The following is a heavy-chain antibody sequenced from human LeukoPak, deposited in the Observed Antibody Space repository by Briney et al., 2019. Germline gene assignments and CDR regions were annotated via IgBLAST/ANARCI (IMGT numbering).Heavy chain of an antibody. CDR3: ASNSFDYYGSGSYSVDY. D-gene: IGHD3-10*01. CDR2: IYYGENT. CDR1: GGSISSGPYY. V-gene: IGHV4-39*01. Sequence: SETLSLTCTVSGGSISSGPYYWGWIRQPPGKGLEWIGNIYYGENTYYNPSLKSRVTISIDTSKNQFYLKLSSVTAADTAVYYCASNSFDYYGSGSYSVDYWGQGTLVTVSS. J-gene: IGHJ4*02.